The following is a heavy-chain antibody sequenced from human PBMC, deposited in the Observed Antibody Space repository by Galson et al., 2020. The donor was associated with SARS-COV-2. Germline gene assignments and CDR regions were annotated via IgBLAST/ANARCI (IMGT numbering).Heavy chain of an antibody. J-gene: IGHJ5*02. Sequence: QLGESLKISCAASGFTFSSYWMSWVRQAPGKGLEWVANIKQDGSEKYYVDSVKGRFTISRDNAKNSLYLQMNSLRAEDTAVYYCARAVVTRYNWFDPWGQGTLVTVSS. CDR1: GFTFSSYW. CDR3: ARAVVTRYNWFDP. V-gene: IGHV3-7*01. D-gene: IGHD2-21*02. CDR2: IKQDGSEK.